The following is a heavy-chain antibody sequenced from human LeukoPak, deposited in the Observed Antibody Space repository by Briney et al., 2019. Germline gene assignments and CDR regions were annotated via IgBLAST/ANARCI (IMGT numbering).Heavy chain of an antibody. J-gene: IGHJ4*02. CDR2: ISYDGSDK. CDR1: GFTFSNYA. Sequence: GGSLRLSCAASGFTFSNYAMHWVRQAPGKGLEWVAVISYDGSDKFYADSVKGRFTISRDDSKNTLYLQINSLRPDDTAVYYCANSAWGAYDSSSYYQFDYWGQGTLVTVSS. CDR3: ANSAWGAYDSSSYYQFDY. V-gene: IGHV3-30*18. D-gene: IGHD3-22*01.